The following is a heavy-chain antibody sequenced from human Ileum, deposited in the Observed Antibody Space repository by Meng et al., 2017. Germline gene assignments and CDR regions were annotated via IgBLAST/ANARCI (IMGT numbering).Heavy chain of an antibody. V-gene: IGHV3-23*04. Sequence: EVYLVGSRGGLVVRGWSLRLSCAASGFSISSYVMSWVRQAPGKGLEWVSGIMGSVDRTYYADSVKGRFTISRDNSKNTLYLQMNSLRAEDTAIYYCAPLIAASTVRYLDYWGQGTLVTVSS. D-gene: IGHD4-11*01. CDR2: IMGSVDRT. CDR1: GFSISSYV. CDR3: APLIAASTVRYLDY. J-gene: IGHJ4*02.